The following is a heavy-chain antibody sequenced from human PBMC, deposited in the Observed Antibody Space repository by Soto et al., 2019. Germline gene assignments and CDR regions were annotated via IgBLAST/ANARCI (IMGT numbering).Heavy chain of an antibody. V-gene: IGHV4-31*03. D-gene: IGHD1-26*01. CDR3: ARGRVGATTDYFDY. CDR1: GGSISRGGYY. J-gene: IGHJ4*02. Sequence: SETLSLTCIVSGGSISRGGYYWSWIRQLPGRGLEWIGYIYYSGNTYYNPSLKSRVTISVDTSKNQFSLKLSAVTAADTAVYYCARGRVGATTDYFDYWGQGTLVTVSS. CDR2: IYYSGNT.